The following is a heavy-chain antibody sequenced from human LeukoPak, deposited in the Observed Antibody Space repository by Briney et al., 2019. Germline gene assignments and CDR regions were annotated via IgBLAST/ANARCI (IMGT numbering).Heavy chain of an antibody. V-gene: IGHV3-74*01. CDR1: GLAFSSHW. J-gene: IGHJ4*02. D-gene: IGHD3-3*01. CDR2: VKSDGSST. CDR3: ARGNDYWSGYIDF. Sequence: GGSLRLSCAVSGLAFSSHWMHWVCQAPGKGLVWVSHVKSDGSSTNYADAVRGRFTISRDNAKNTLYLQMNSLRAEDTAVYYCARGNDYWSGYIDFWGQGTIVTVSS.